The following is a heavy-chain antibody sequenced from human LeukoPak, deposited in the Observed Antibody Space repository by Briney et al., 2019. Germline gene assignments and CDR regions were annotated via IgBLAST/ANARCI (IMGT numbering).Heavy chain of an antibody. V-gene: IGHV4-39*01. CDR2: IYYSGST. D-gene: IGHD6-13*01. J-gene: IGHJ6*02. CDR1: GGSISSSSYS. CDR3: ASGVIAAAGTRGYYYYYGMDV. Sequence: NPSETLSLTCTVSGGSISSSSYSWGWIRQPPGKGLEWIGSIYYSGSTYYNPSLKSRVTISVDTSKNQFSLKLSSVTAADTAVYYCASGVIAAAGTRGYYYYYGMDVWGQGTTVTVSS.